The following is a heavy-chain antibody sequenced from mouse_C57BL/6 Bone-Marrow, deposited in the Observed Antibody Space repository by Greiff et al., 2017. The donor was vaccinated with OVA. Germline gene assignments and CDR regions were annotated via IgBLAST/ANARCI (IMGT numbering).Heavy chain of an antibody. J-gene: IGHJ3*01. CDR3: AKERFAY. CDR2: INPSSGYT. CDR1: GYTFTSYT. Sequence: VKVVESGAELARPGASVKMSCKASGYTFTSYTMHWVKQRPGQGLEWIGYINPSSGYTKYNQKFKDKATLTADKSSSTAYMQLSSLTSEDSAVYYCAKERFAYWGQGTLVTVSA. V-gene: IGHV1-4*01.